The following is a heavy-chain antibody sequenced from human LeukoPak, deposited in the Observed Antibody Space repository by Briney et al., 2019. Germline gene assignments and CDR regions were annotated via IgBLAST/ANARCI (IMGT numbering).Heavy chain of an antibody. CDR2: IYPRDSDT. D-gene: IGHD5-12*01. V-gene: IGHV5-51*01. J-gene: IGHJ5*02. CDR3: ARLRDSGYGPPAGWFDP. CDR1: GYSFTSYW. Sequence: PGESVKISCKGSGYSFTSYWIGWVRQMPGRGLEWMGIIYPRDSDTRYSPSFQGQVTVSADKSISTAYLQWNTLEASDTAMYYCARLRDSGYGPPAGWFDPWGQGTLVTVSS.